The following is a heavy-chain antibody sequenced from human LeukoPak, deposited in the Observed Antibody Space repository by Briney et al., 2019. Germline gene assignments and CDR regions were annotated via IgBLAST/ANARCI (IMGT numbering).Heavy chain of an antibody. CDR2: INPNSGGT. Sequence: ASVKVSCKASGYTFTGYYMHWVRQAPGQGLEWMGWINPNSGGTNYAQKFQGRVTMTRDTSISTAYMELSRLRSDDTAVYYCARDRIVGAIDFDYWGQGTLVTVSS. V-gene: IGHV1-2*02. D-gene: IGHD1-26*01. CDR3: ARDRIVGAIDFDY. J-gene: IGHJ4*02. CDR1: GYTFTGYY.